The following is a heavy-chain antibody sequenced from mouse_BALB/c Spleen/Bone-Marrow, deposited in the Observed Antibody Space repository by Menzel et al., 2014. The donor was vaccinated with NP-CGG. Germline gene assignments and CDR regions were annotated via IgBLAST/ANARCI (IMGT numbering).Heavy chain of an antibody. D-gene: IGHD1-1*01. V-gene: IGHV5-15*02. CDR1: GFTFSDYG. CDR3: ARDQVYYYGSSYGYFDV. Sequence: EVKVEESGGGLVQPGGSRKLSCAASGFTFSDYGMAWVRQAPGKGPEWVAFISNLAYSIYYADTVTGRFTISRENAKNTLYLEMSSLRSEDTAMYYCARDQVYYYGSSYGYFDVWGAGTTVTDSS. J-gene: IGHJ1*01. CDR2: ISNLAYSI.